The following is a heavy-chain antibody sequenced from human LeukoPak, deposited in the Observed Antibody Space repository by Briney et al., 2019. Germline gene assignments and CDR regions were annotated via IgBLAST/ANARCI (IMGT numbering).Heavy chain of an antibody. Sequence: SETLSLTCAVYGGSFSGYYWSRIRQPPGKGLEWIGEINHSGSTNYNPSLKSRVTISVDTSKNQFSLKLSSVTAADTAVYYCARGRIAVAGWYFDYWGQGTLVTVSS. V-gene: IGHV4-34*01. J-gene: IGHJ4*02. CDR2: INHSGST. CDR1: GGSFSGYY. CDR3: ARGRIAVAGWYFDY. D-gene: IGHD6-19*01.